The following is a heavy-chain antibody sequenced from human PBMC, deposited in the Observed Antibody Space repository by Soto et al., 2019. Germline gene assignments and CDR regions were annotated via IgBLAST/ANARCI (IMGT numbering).Heavy chain of an antibody. V-gene: IGHV1-69*01. J-gene: IGHJ6*02. Sequence: QVQLVQSGAEVKKPGSSVKVSCKASGGTFSSYAISWVRQAPGQGLEWMGGIIPIFGTANYAQKFQGRVTITADESTSTDYMELSSLRSEDTAVYYCARVFIAAAGIPRSLDYYYYGMDVWGQGTTVTVSS. CDR1: GGTFSSYA. CDR3: ARVFIAAAGIPRSLDYYYYGMDV. D-gene: IGHD6-13*01. CDR2: IIPIFGTA.